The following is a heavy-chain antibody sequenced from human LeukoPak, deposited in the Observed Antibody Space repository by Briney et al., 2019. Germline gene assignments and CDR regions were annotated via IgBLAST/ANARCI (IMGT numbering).Heavy chain of an antibody. D-gene: IGHD2-15*01. V-gene: IGHV3-23*01. J-gene: IGHJ4*02. Sequence: GGSLRLSCAASGFTFTNYAMSWVRQAPGKGLEWVSAITGSGGSTYYADSVKGRFTISRDNSKNTLYLQMNSLRAEDTAIYYCAGRYCSGGSCYNRYYFDYWGQGTLVTVSS. CDR3: AGRYCSGGSCYNRYYFDY. CDR1: GFTFTNYA. CDR2: ITGSGGST.